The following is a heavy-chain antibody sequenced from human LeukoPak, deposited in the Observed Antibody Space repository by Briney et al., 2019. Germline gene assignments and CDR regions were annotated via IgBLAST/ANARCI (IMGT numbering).Heavy chain of an antibody. CDR3: ARDRRYYDILTGQSNYYYYYGMDV. J-gene: IGHJ6*02. CDR2: ISSSSSYI. Sequence: PGGSLRLSCAASGFTFSSYSMNWVRQAPGKGLEWVSSISSSSSYIYYADSVKGRFTISRDNAKNSLYLQMNSLRAEDTAVYYCARDRRYYDILTGQSNYYYYYGMDVWGQGTTVTVSS. V-gene: IGHV3-21*01. CDR1: GFTFSSYS. D-gene: IGHD3-9*01.